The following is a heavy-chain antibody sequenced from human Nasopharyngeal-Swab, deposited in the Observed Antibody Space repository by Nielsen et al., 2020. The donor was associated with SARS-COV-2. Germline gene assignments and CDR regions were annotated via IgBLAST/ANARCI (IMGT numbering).Heavy chain of an antibody. CDR2: IYYSGST. Sequence: WIRQPPGKGLEWIGYIYYSGSTYCNPSLKSRVTMSVDTSKNQFSLKLSSVTAADTAVYYCARGARITIFGVVSQLDVRGQGTTVTVSS. J-gene: IGHJ6*02. D-gene: IGHD3-3*01. CDR3: ARGARITIFGVVSQLDV. V-gene: IGHV4-31*02.